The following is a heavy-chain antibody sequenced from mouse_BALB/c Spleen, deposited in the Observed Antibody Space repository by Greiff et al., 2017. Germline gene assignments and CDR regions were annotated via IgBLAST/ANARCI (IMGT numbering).Heavy chain of an antibody. D-gene: IGHD2-2*01. CDR1: GYTFSSYW. V-gene: IGHV1-9*01. J-gene: IGHJ3*01. Sequence: VKLMESGAELMKPGASVKISCKATGYTFSSYWIEWVKQRPGHGLEWIGEILPGSGSTNYNEKFKGKATFTADTSSNTAYMQLSSLTSEDSAVYYCARFGYDVGFAYWGQGTLVTVSA. CDR2: ILPGSGST. CDR3: ARFGYDVGFAY.